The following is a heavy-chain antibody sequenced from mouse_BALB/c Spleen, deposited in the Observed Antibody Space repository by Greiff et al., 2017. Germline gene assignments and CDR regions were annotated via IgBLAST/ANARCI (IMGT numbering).Heavy chain of an antibody. J-gene: IGHJ3*01. Sequence: VQLLQSGPSLVKPSQTLSLTCSVTGDSITSGYWNWIRQFPGNKLEYTGDISSGGSTYYNPSLRSRISIIRDTSKNQEYLQLKSVTTEDAATYYCAGQDYYGYGFAYWGQGTLVTGSA. CDR2: ISSGGST. CDR3: AGQDYYGYGFAY. D-gene: IGHD1-2*01. V-gene: IGHV3-8*02. CDR1: GDSITSGY.